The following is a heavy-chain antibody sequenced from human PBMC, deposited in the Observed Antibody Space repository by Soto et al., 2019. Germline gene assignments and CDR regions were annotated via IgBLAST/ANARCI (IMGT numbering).Heavy chain of an antibody. CDR1: GYSFTSYW. CDR3: ARHGGGGFYDAFDI. Sequence: GDSLKSSCKGSGYSFTSYWIGWVRQMPGKGLEWMGIIYPGDSDTRYSPSFQGQVTISEDKSIRTAYLQWSSLKASDPAMYYCARHGGGGFYDAFDIWRQGTMVTVSS. D-gene: IGHD6-19*01. CDR2: IYPGDSDT. V-gene: IGHV5-51*01. J-gene: IGHJ3*02.